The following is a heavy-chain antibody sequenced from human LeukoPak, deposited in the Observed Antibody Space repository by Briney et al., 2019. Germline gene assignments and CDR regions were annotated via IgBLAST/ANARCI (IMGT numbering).Heavy chain of an antibody. D-gene: IGHD6-13*01. CDR3: ATTDYSSSWYEDYYYGMDV. J-gene: IGHJ6*02. CDR1: GGSISSGGHS. Sequence: SQTLSLTCTVSGGSISSGGHSWSWIRQPPGKGLEWIGYIYHSGSGSTYYNPSLKSRVTISIDKSKNQFSLKLNSVTAADTAVYYCATTDYSSSWYEDYYYGMDVWGQGTTVTVSS. V-gene: IGHV4-30-2*01. CDR2: IYHSGSGST.